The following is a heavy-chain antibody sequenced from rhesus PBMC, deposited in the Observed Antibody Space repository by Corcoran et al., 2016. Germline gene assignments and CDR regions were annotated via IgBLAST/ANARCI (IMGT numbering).Heavy chain of an antibody. J-gene: IGHJ4*01. CDR1: GGSISSGYD. Sequence: QVQLQESGPGVVKPSETLSLTCAVPGGSISSGYDWSWNRQPAGKGPEWIGSIYDSSGSTNYHPSLKTRVTISKDASKNQFSLKLGSVTAADTAVYYCARMWYSNYDSCGQGVLVTVSS. CDR3: ARMWYSNYDS. CDR2: IYDSSGST. V-gene: IGHV4-76*01. D-gene: IGHD5-24*01.